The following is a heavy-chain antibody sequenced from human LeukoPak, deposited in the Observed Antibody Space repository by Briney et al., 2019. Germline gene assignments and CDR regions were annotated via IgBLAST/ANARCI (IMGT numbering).Heavy chain of an antibody. CDR3: AGAFGSYIDS. J-gene: IGHJ4*02. CDR1: GFSVSTYG. CDR2: IWYDGTKK. D-gene: IGHD3-3*01. V-gene: IGHV3-33*01. Sequence: GGSLRLSCAASGFSVSTYGMHWVRQAPGKGLEWVAVIWYDGTKKFYADPVKGRFTISRDISKNMLYLQMNSLRDEDTALYYCAGAFGSYIDSWGQGTLVTVTS.